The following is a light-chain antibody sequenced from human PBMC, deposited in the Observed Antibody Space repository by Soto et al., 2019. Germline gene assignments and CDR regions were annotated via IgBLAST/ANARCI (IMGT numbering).Light chain of an antibody. CDR2: DVY. Sequence: QPVLTQPASVSGSPGQSITISCAGTSSDVGRYMYVSWYQQHPGKAPKLIIYDVYNRPSGVSNRFSGSKSGNTASLTISGLQAEDEAAYYCTSYTSTSTPYVFGGGTKVTVL. J-gene: IGLJ1*01. CDR3: TSYTSTSTPYV. V-gene: IGLV2-14*01. CDR1: SSDVGRYMY.